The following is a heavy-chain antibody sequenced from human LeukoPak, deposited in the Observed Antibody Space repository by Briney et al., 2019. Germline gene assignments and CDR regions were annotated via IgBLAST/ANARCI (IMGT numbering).Heavy chain of an antibody. Sequence: GGALRLSCAASGFPFDDYVVHWVRQAPGKGLEWVSGFSLNSGSIGYADSVKGRFTISRDNAKNSLYLQMNSLRAEDTALYYCAKQGDYDILTGAPFDYWGQGTLVTVSS. J-gene: IGHJ4*02. D-gene: IGHD3-9*01. V-gene: IGHV3-9*01. CDR3: AKQGDYDILTGAPFDY. CDR2: FSLNSGSI. CDR1: GFPFDDYV.